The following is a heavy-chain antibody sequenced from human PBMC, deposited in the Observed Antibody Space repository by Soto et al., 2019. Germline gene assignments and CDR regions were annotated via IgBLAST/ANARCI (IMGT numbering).Heavy chain of an antibody. Sequence: QVQLQQWGAGPLKPSETLSLTCAVYGGSFSGYYWSWIRQPPGKGLEWIGESNHSGSTNYNPSLISRVTISVDTSKTQFSLKLSSVTAADTAVYYCARALIAAAGTGYYGMDVWGQGTTVTVSS. CDR1: GGSFSGYY. CDR2: SNHSGST. J-gene: IGHJ6*02. V-gene: IGHV4-34*01. CDR3: ARALIAAAGTGYYGMDV. D-gene: IGHD6-13*01.